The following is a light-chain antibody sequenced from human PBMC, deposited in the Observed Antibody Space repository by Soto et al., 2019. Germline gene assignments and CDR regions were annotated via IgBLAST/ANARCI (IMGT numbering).Light chain of an antibody. CDR2: GAS. CDR1: QSISSD. J-gene: IGKJ1*01. Sequence: EIVMTQSPATLSVSPGERATLSCRASQSISSDSAWYHQKPGQAPRLLIYGASTRATGIPARFSGSGSGTEFTLTINSLQSEDFAVYYCQQYNNWPRTFGQGTKVDIK. CDR3: QQYNNWPRT. V-gene: IGKV3-15*01.